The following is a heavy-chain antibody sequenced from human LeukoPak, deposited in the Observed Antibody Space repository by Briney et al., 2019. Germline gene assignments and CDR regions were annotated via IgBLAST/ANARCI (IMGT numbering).Heavy chain of an antibody. J-gene: IGHJ4*02. V-gene: IGHV3-30*02. D-gene: IGHD3-10*01. CDR2: IRYDGSKK. CDR3: AKDRPPQYDSGTYSDY. CDR1: GFTFSSYG. Sequence: GGSLRLSCVASGFTFSSYGILWIRQAPGKGPEWVAFIRYDGSKKFYSDSVKGRFTISRDNSKNTLYLQMNSLRTEDTAVYFCAKDRPPQYDSGTYSDYWGQGTLVTVSS.